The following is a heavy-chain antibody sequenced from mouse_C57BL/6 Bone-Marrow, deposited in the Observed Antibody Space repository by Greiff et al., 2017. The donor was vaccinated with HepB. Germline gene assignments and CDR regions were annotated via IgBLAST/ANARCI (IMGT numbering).Heavy chain of an antibody. CDR1: GYTFTSYW. CDR3: AEGLRLYWYFDV. D-gene: IGHD2-4*01. V-gene: IGHV1-62-3*01. J-gene: IGHJ1*03. Sequence: QVQLQQPGAELVQPGASVKLSCKASGYTFTSYWMHWVKQRPGRGLEWIGRIDPNSGGTNYNEKFKGKATFTADTSSNTAYIQLSSLTTEDSAIYDGAEGLRLYWYFDVWGTGTTVTVSS. CDR2: IDPNSGGT.